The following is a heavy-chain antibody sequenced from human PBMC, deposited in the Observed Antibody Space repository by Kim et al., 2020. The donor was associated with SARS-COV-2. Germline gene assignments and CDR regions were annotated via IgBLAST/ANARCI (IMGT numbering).Heavy chain of an antibody. CDR2: ISYDGSNK. CDR3: ARDRSNITMIVVVIDAF. J-gene: IGHJ3*01. V-gene: IGHV3-30*04. Sequence: GRSLRLSCAASGFTFSSYAMHWVRQAPGKGLEWVAVISYDGSNKYYADSVKGRFTISRDNSKNTLYLQMNSLRAEDTAVYYCARDRSNITMIVVVIDAF. D-gene: IGHD3-22*01. CDR1: GFTFSSYA.